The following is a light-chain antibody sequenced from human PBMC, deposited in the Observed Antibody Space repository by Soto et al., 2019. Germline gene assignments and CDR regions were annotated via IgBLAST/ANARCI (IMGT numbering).Light chain of an antibody. J-gene: IGKJ1*01. CDR1: QSISRY. V-gene: IGKV1-39*01. CDR2: GAS. CDR3: KQSYTIPWT. Sequence: DIQVTQSPSSLSASVGDRVTITCRASQSISRYLNWYQQVSGKAPKLLIYGASSLQSGIPPSFSGSGSGTDFTLTISSLQPEDFATYFCKQSYTIPWTFGQGTKVDFK.